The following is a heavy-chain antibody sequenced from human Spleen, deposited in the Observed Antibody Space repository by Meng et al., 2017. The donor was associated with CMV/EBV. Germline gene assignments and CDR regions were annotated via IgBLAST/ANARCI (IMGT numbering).Heavy chain of an antibody. CDR1: GYTLSELS. J-gene: IGHJ6*02. Sequence: ASVKVSCKVSGYTLSELSMHWVRQAPGKGLEWMGGFDPEDGETIYAQKFQGRVTITADKSTSTAYMELSSLRSEDTAVYYCARDRVDIVASYYGMDVWGQGTTVTVSS. CDR3: ARDRVDIVASYYGMDV. D-gene: IGHD5-12*01. V-gene: IGHV1-24*01. CDR2: FDPEDGET.